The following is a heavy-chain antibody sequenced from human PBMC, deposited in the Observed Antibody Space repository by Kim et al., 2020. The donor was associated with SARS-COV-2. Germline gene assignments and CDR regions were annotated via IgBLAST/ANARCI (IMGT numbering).Heavy chain of an antibody. V-gene: IGHV4-61*01. CDR1: GGSVSSGSYY. Sequence: SETLSLTCTVSGGSVSSGSYYWSWIRQPPGKGLEWIGYIYYSGSTNYNPSLKSRVTISVDTSKNQFSLKLSSVTAADTAVYYCARVGIAVAGTVWFDPWG. D-gene: IGHD6-19*01. CDR3: ARVGIAVAGTVWFDP. CDR2: IYYSGST. J-gene: IGHJ5*02.